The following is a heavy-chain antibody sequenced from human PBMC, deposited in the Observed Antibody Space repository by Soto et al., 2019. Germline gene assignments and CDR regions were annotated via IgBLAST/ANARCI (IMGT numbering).Heavy chain of an antibody. V-gene: IGHV3-9*01. CDR3: ARDKGVEMSTVTEYYFDY. J-gene: IGHJ4*02. D-gene: IGHD4-4*01. CDR1: GFIFDDHA. CDR2: ISWNSASI. Sequence: GVSLRLSCTAAGFIFDDHAMHLVRLAPGKGLEWVSCISWNSASIGYADSVKGRLTISRDNARRSLYLEMNSLRPEDTAFYYCARDKGVEMSTVTEYYFDYWGQGTQVTVSS.